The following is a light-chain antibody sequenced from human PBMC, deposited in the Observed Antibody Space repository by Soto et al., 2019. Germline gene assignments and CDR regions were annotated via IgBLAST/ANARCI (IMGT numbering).Light chain of an antibody. CDR1: QSVSSSY. V-gene: IGKV3-20*01. J-gene: IGKJ3*01. CDR3: QQYGSSPGFT. CDR2: GAS. Sequence: EIVLTQSPGTLSLSPGERATLSCRASQSVSSSYLAWYQQKPGQAPRLLIYGASSRATGIPGRCSGSGSGTDFTLTISSLEHEDCAVYYCQQYGSSPGFTFGPGTKVDIK.